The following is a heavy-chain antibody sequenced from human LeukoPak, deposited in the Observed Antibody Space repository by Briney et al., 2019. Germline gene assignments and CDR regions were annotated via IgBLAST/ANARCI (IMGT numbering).Heavy chain of an antibody. Sequence: GGSLRLSCAASGMTFSNHWMHWVRQAPEKGLVWVSLIKTDGRTTIYTDSVKGRFTISRDNGKSILYLQMNSLRAEDTGIYYCTTGPSYGYEWWGQGTVVTVSS. CDR2: IKTDGRTT. V-gene: IGHV3-74*01. CDR3: TTGPSYGYEW. J-gene: IGHJ4*02. D-gene: IGHD3-16*01. CDR1: GMTFSNHW.